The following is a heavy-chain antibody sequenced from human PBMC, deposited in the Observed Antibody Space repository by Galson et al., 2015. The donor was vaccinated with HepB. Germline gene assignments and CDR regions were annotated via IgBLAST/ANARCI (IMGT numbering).Heavy chain of an antibody. V-gene: IGHV3-48*01. CDR2: ISSSSSTI. J-gene: IGHJ4*02. Sequence: SLRLSCAASGFTFSSYSMNWVRQAPGKGLEWVSYISSSSSTIYYADSVKGRFTISRDNAKSTLDLQMDSLRAEDAAVYYCAKGIRGPGRPSTPFDYWGQGTLVTVSS. CDR3: AKGIRGPGRPSTPFDY. D-gene: IGHD2/OR15-2a*01. CDR1: GFTFSSYS.